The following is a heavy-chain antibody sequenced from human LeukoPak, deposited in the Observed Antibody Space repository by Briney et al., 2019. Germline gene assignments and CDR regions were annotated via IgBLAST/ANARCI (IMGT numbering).Heavy chain of an antibody. CDR1: GGSVTSTYYY. Sequence: SETLSLTCTVSGGSVTSTYYYWGWIRQPPGKGLEWIGNIYNSGNTYCNPSLKGRVTKSLDTSKNQFSQTLTSVTAADTAVYYCASSGSYSFHAFDIWGQGTMVTVSS. CDR2: IYNSGNT. V-gene: IGHV4-39*07. J-gene: IGHJ3*02. CDR3: ASSGSYSFHAFDI. D-gene: IGHD1-26*01.